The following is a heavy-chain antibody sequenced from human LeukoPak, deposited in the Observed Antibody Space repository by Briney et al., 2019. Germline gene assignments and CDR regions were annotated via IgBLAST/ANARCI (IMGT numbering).Heavy chain of an antibody. V-gene: IGHV4-61*01. Sequence: SETLSLTCTLSAASLSSGSAFWSWVRQPPGKGLEWFGFVYVRGSTKYNPSLKSRFTMSMATSKNPFSLKLTSVTAADTAVYYCARGRRGTQAQTYYYDSSGYHDAFDIWGQGTMGTVS. CDR3: ARGRRGTQAQTYYYDSSGYHDAFDI. CDR2: VYVRGST. J-gene: IGHJ3*02. CDR1: AASLSSGSAF. D-gene: IGHD3-22*01.